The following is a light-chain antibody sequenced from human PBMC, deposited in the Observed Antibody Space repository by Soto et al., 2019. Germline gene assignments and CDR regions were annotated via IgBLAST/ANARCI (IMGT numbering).Light chain of an antibody. CDR2: GIS. V-gene: IGKV3-20*01. J-gene: IGKJ1*01. CDR1: HTISSSY. Sequence: EIVLTQSPGTLSLSPGERATLSCTASHTISSSYLAWYQQKPGQAPRLLMYGISRRATGISDRFSGSGSGTDFTLTITRLEPEDFAVYYCQQYVTSSPRTFGQGTKVEIK. CDR3: QQYVTSSPRT.